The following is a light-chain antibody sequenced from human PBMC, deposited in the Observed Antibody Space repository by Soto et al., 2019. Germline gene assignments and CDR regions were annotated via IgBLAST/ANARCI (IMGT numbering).Light chain of an antibody. CDR3: NSYTSNNTYV. V-gene: IGLV2-14*01. CDR1: SSDVGDYNY. J-gene: IGLJ1*01. CDR2: EVS. Sequence: QSALTQPASVSGSPGQSITISCTGTSSDVGDYNYVSWYQQHPGKAPKLLIYEVSNRPSGVSDRFSGSKSGNTASLTISGLQAEDEGDYYCNSYTSNNTYVFGTGTKLTVL.